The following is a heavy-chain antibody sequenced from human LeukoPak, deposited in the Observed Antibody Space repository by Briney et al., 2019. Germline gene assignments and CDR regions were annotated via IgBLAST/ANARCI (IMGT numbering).Heavy chain of an antibody. D-gene: IGHD3-10*02. CDR1: GFTFSSRG. J-gene: IGHJ6*04. V-gene: IGHV3-23*01. CDR3: AELGITMIGGV. Sequence: GGSLRLSCAASGFTFSSRGMSWVRQAPGKGLEWVSVISGSGVSTYYADSVKGRFTISRDNSKNTLYLQMNSLRAEDTAVYYCAELGITMIGGVWGKGTTVTISS. CDR2: ISGSGVST.